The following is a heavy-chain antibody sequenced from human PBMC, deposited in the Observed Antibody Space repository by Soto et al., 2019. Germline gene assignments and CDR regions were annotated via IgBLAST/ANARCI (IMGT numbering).Heavy chain of an antibody. J-gene: IGHJ4*02. D-gene: IGHD2-8*01. V-gene: IGHV1-18*01. CDR1: GYTFTTFG. CDR2: LSANNGNT. Sequence: QVRLVQSGPEVKKPGASVKVSCKASGYTFTTFGISWVRQAPGQGLEWVGWLSANNGNTKYSQKFQGRVSLTTETSASTAYMALRSLRSDDTAVSYCARAAQFDMYAITPVEFWGQGTLVTVSS. CDR3: ARAAQFDMYAITPVEF.